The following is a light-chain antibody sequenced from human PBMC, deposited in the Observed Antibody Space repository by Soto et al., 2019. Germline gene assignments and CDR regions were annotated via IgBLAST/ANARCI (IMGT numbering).Light chain of an antibody. CDR3: QSFDRSLTAWV. CDR1: SSNIGADYD. Sequence: QSVLTQPPSVSGAPGQRGTISCTGSSSNIGADYDVHWYQQLPGAAPTLLISANSDRPSGVPDRFSGSKSGTSASLAITGLQTEDEADYYCQSFDRSLTAWVFGGGTKLTVL. V-gene: IGLV1-40*01. CDR2: ANS. J-gene: IGLJ3*02.